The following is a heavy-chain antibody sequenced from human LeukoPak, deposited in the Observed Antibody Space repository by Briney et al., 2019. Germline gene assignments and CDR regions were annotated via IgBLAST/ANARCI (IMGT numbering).Heavy chain of an antibody. J-gene: IGHJ6*02. CDR3: AKAREQWLVTYYGMDV. V-gene: IGHV3-23*01. CDR2: ISGSGGST. Sequence: GGSLRLSCAASGFTFSSYAMSWVRQAPGKGLERVSAISGSGGSTYYADSVKGRFTISRDNSKNTLYLQMNSLRAEDTAVYYCAKAREQWLVTYYGMDVWGQGTTVTVSS. CDR1: GFTFSSYA. D-gene: IGHD6-19*01.